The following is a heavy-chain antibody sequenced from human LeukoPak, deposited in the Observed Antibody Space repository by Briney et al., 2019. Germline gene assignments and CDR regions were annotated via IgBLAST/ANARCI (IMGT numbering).Heavy chain of an antibody. Sequence: GGYPTPSCAASGFPFSSYGTSCVRHPPGKWLEWVSALSGRGGSTYYADSVKGRFTISRDNSKNTLYLQMNSLRAEDTAVYYCAKEGLWSGNDYWGQGTLVTVSS. CDR1: GFPFSSYG. CDR3: AKEGLWSGNDY. D-gene: IGHD3-10*02. V-gene: IGHV3-23*01. CDR2: LSGRGGST. J-gene: IGHJ4*02.